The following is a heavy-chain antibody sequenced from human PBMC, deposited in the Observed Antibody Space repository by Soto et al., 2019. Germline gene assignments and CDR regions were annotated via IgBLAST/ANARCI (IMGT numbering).Heavy chain of an antibody. J-gene: IGHJ5*02. CDR1: GYTFTSYG. V-gene: IGHV1-18*01. Sequence: QVQLVQAGAEVKKPGASVKVSCKASGYTFTSYGISWVRQAPEQGLEWMGWISAYNGNTNYAQKLQGRVTMTTDTATSTAYMELSSLRSYETAVYYCAKNSTINWCGPWGQGTLVAVSS. D-gene: IGHD5-12*01. CDR3: AKNSTINWCGP. CDR2: ISAYNGNT.